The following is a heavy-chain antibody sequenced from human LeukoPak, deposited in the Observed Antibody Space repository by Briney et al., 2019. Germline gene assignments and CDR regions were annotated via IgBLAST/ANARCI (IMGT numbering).Heavy chain of an antibody. D-gene: IGHD1-1*01. CDR3: ARERRGNWNQDFDH. CDR1: GYTFTGYY. J-gene: IGHJ4*02. V-gene: IGHV1-2*02. CDR2: INPNSGGT. Sequence: ASVKVSCKASGYTFTGYYMHWVRQAPGQRLEWMGWINPNSGGTNYVEKFQGRVTMTSDTSIRTVYMELSSLTSDDTAVYYCARERRGNWNQDFDHWGQGTLVPVSS.